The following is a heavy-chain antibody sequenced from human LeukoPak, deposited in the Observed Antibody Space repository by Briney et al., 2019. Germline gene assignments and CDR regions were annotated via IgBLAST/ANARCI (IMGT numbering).Heavy chain of an antibody. Sequence: GGSLRLSCAASGFTFDDYAMHWVRQAPGKGLEWVSGISWNSGSIGYADSVKGRFTIPRDNAKNSLYLQMNSLRAEDTALYYCAKSKYYGDPYYFDYWGQGTLATVSS. D-gene: IGHD4-17*01. CDR3: AKSKYYGDPYYFDY. CDR2: ISWNSGSI. CDR1: GFTFDDYA. J-gene: IGHJ4*02. V-gene: IGHV3-9*01.